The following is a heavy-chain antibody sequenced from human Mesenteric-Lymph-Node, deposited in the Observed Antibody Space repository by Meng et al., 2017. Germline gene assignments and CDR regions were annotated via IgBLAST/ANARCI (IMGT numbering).Heavy chain of an antibody. J-gene: IGHJ6*02. CDR2: INHSGST. CDR3: AREDTRKADSWFAHYYYGMDV. V-gene: IGHV4-34*01. Sequence: GSLRLSCAVYGGSFSGYYWSWIRQPPGKGLEWIGEINHSGSTNYNPSLKSRVTISVDTSKNQFSLKLSSVTAADTAVYDCAREDTRKADSWFAHYYYGMDVWGQGTTVTVSS. CDR1: GGSFSGYY. D-gene: IGHD3-10*01.